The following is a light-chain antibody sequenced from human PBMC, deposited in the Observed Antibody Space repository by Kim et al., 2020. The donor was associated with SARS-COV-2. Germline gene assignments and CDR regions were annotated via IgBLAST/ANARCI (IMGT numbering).Light chain of an antibody. V-gene: IGLV2-8*01. CDR3: SSHAGSSKV. Sequence: QSALTQPPSASGSPGQSVTISCTGTSSDVGGYNYVSWYQCHPGRAPKLMIFEVSKRPSGVPDRFSGSKSGYTASLTVSGLQAEDEADYYCSSHAGSSKVFGGGTQLTVL. CDR2: EVS. J-gene: IGLJ2*01. CDR1: SSDVGGYNY.